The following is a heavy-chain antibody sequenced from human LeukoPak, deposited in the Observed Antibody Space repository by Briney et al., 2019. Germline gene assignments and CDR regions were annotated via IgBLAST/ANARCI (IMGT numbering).Heavy chain of an antibody. CDR1: GFTFSNYA. J-gene: IGHJ4*02. D-gene: IGHD3-3*01. CDR2: ISKSGGPI. Sequence: GGSLRLSCAASGFTFSNYAMNWVRQAPGKGLEWISYISKSGGPIYYADSVQGRFTISRENAKNSLYLQMNSLRAEDTAIYYCARIARDYYLWSDPIETFYFDSWGQGTLVTVSS. CDR3: ARIARDYYLWSDPIETFYFDS. V-gene: IGHV3-48*04.